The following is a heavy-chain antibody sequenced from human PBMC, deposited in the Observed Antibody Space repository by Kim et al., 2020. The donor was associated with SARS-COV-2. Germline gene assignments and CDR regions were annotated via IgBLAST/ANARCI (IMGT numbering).Heavy chain of an antibody. J-gene: IGHJ6*02. CDR2: IKTKPENYAT. CDR3: ARRHHDLSTGPRDGLDV. D-gene: IGHD3-9*01. Sequence: GGSLRLSCAASGFIFAVSDIHWVRQVSGKGLEWVGRIKTKPENYATAYAASVNGRFTLSRDDSRSTAYLQMSSLKTDDTAVYYCARRHHDLSTGPRDGLDVWGQGITVTVSS. CDR1: GFIFAVSD. V-gene: IGHV3-73*01.